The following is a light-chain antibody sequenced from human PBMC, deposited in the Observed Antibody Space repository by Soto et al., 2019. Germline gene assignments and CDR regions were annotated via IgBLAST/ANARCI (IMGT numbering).Light chain of an antibody. CDR3: QHYNSYSEA. CDR2: KAS. J-gene: IGKJ1*01. Sequence: DIQMTESPSTLSGSXGDRGTITCRASQTISSWLAWYQQKPGKAPKLLIYKASTLKSGVPSRFSGSGSGTEFTLTISSLQPDDFATYYCQHYNSYSEAFGQGTKVDIK. CDR1: QTISSW. V-gene: IGKV1-5*03.